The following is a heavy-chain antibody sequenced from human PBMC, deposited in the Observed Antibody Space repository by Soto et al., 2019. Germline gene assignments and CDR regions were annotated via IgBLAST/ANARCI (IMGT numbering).Heavy chain of an antibody. V-gene: IGHV4-39*01. Sequence: QLQLQESGPGLVKPSETLSLTCTVSGGSISSSSYYWGWIRQPPGKGLEWIGSISYSGSTYYTPSLKSRVTISVDMSKNRFSLKLSSVTAADTAVYYCASRTLYCSGGNCPCDYWGQGTLVTVSS. CDR2: ISYSGST. J-gene: IGHJ4*02. CDR1: GGSISSSSYY. D-gene: IGHD2-15*01. CDR3: ASRTLYCSGGNCPCDY.